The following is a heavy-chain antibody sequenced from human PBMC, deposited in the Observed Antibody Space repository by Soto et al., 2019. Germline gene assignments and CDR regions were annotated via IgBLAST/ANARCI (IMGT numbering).Heavy chain of an antibody. Sequence: QVQLVQSGAEVKKPGASVKVSCKASGYTFTSYGISWVRQAPGQGLEWMGWISAYNGNTNYAQKLQGRVTMTTDTSKSKAEMELRSLRSDDTAVYYCARGRYYYGSGSHLDSWGQGTMVTVSS. J-gene: IGHJ4*02. V-gene: IGHV1-18*01. CDR1: GYTFTSYG. CDR3: ARGRYYYGSGSHLDS. CDR2: ISAYNGNT. D-gene: IGHD3-10*01.